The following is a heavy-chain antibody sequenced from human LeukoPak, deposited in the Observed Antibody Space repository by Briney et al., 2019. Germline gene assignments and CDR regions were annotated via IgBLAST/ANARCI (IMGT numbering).Heavy chain of an antibody. V-gene: IGHV4-4*02. Sequence: SETLSLTCAVSGGSISSSNWWSWVRQPPGKGLEWIGEIYHSGSTNYNPSLKSRVTISVDKSKNQFSLKLSSVTAADTAVYYCARPLAWVKQQLLRGAFDIWGQGTMVTVSS. CDR2: IYHSGST. CDR3: ARPLAWVKQQLLRGAFDI. CDR1: GGSISSSNW. J-gene: IGHJ3*02. D-gene: IGHD6-13*01.